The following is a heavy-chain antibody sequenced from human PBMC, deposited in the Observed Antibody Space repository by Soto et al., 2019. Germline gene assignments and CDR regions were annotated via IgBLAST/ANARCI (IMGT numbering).Heavy chain of an antibody. CDR2: IWYDGSNK. D-gene: IGHD3-3*01. CDR3: ARERGVVTISGSYYYYYMDV. CDR1: GFTFSSYG. V-gene: IGHV3-33*01. Sequence: GGSLRLSCAASGFTFSSYGMHWVRQAPGKGLEWVAVIWYDGSNKYYADSVKGRFTISRDNSKNTLYLQMNSLRAEDTAVYYCARERGVVTISGSYYYYYMDVWGKGTTVTVSS. J-gene: IGHJ6*03.